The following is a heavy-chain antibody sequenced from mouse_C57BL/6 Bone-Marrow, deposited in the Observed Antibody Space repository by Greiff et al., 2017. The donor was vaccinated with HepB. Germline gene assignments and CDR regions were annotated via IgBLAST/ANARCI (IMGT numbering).Heavy chain of an antibody. J-gene: IGHJ4*01. CDR1: GFTFSDAW. V-gene: IGHV6-6*01. CDR3: TGIYYGRATLRGYAMDY. CDR2: IRNKANNHAT. D-gene: IGHD1-1*01. Sequence: EVQRVESGGGLVQPGGSMKLSCAASGFTFSDAWMDWVRQSPEKGLEWVAEIRNKANNHATYYAESVKGRFTISRDDSKSSVYLQMNSLRAEDTGIYYCTGIYYGRATLRGYAMDYWGQGTSVTVSS.